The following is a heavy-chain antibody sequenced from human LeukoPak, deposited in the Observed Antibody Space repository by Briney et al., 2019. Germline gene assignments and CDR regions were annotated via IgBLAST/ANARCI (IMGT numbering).Heavy chain of an antibody. CDR1: GFTFSSYA. J-gene: IGHJ3*02. V-gene: IGHV3-23*01. CDR2: ISGSGGST. CDR3: AKAARVDTAMLGAFDI. D-gene: IGHD5-18*01. Sequence: PGGSLRLSCAASGFTFSSYAMSWVRQAPGKGLEWVSAISGSGGSTYYADSVKGRFTISRDNSKNTLYLQLNSLKAEDTAIYYCAKAARVDTAMLGAFDIWGQGTMVTVSS.